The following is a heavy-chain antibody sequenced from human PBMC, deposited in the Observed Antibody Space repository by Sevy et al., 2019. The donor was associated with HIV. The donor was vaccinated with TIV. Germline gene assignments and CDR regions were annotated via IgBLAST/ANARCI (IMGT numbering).Heavy chain of an antibody. Sequence: GGSLRLSCAASGFTFDDYAMHWVRQAPGKGLEWVSLISWDGGSTYYADSVKGRFTMSRDNSKNSLYLQMNSLRAEDTALYYCAKESSTVDGNWFDPWGQGTLVTVSS. J-gene: IGHJ5*02. CDR3: AKESSTVDGNWFDP. V-gene: IGHV3-43D*03. CDR2: ISWDGGST. CDR1: GFTFDDYA. D-gene: IGHD4-17*01.